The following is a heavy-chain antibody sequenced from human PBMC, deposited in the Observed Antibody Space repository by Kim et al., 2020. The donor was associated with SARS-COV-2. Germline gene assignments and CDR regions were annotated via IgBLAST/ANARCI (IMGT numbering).Heavy chain of an antibody. V-gene: IGHV4-59*13. CDR1: GGSISSYY. CDR2: IYYSGST. J-gene: IGHJ6*02. Sequence: SETLSLTCTVSGGSISSYYWSWIRQPPGKGLEWIGYIYYSGSTNYNPSLKSRVTISVDTSKNQFSLKLSSVTAADTAVYYCARSTYGMDVWGQGTTVTVSS. CDR3: ARSTYGMDV.